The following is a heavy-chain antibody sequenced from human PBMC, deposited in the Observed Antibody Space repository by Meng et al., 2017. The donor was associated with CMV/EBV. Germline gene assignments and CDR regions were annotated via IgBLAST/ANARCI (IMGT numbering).Heavy chain of an antibody. J-gene: IGHJ4*02. D-gene: IGHD2-15*01. CDR3: ARNQPSRGWSHEDY. CDR1: GGAFSRYA. Sequence: QGLWVQSGGAVRKPRSSVQASRKAFGGAFSRYAISWVRQAHGQGLEWMGGIIPIFGTANYAQKSQGRVTITADEYTSTDYMEMSSLRSEDTAVYYCARNQPSRGWSHEDYWGQGTLVTVSS. V-gene: IGHV1-69*12. CDR2: IIPIFGTA.